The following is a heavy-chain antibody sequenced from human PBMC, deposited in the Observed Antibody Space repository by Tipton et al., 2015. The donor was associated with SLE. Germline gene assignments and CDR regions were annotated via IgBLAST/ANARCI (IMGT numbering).Heavy chain of an antibody. CDR2: IYHSGTA. V-gene: IGHV4-38-2*02. Sequence: TLSLTCTVSGGSISSGYYWGWIRQPPGKGLEWIGSIYHSGTAYYNPSLKSRVTISVDTSKNQISLKLSSVTAADTAVYYCARYPESNYHWFGPWGQGALVTVSS. D-gene: IGHD4-11*01. CDR1: GGSISSGYY. J-gene: IGHJ5*02. CDR3: ARYPESNYHWFGP.